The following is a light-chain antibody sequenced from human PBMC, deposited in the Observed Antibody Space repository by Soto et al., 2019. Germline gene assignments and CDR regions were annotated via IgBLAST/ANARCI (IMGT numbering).Light chain of an antibody. J-gene: IGKJ2*01. CDR2: KAS. V-gene: IGKV2-24*01. CDR3: MQTTQVPYT. Sequence: DIVMTQTPLSSPVALGQPASISCRSSQSLVHRDGNTYLSWLQQRPGQPPRLLIYKASNRFSGVPDRLSGSGAGTDFTLKISRVEAEDVGVYYCMQTTQVPYTFGQGTKLEIK. CDR1: QSLVHRDGNTY.